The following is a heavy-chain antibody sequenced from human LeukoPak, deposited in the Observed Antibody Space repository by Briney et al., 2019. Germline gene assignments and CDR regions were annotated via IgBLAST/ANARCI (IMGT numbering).Heavy chain of an antibody. V-gene: IGHV3-15*01. CDR1: GFTFSNAW. Sequence: GGSLRLSCAASGFTFSNAWMSWVRQAPGKGLEWVGRIKRKSDGETTDYAAPVKGRFTISRDDSKNTLHLQMNSLKTEDTAVYYCTTDPYSGSYNYSYGMDVWGQRTTVTVSS. J-gene: IGHJ6*01. CDR3: TTDPYSGSYNYSYGMDV. CDR2: IKRKSDGETT. D-gene: IGHD1-26*01.